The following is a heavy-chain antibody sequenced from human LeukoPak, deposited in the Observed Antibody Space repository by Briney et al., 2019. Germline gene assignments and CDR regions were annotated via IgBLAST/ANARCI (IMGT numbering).Heavy chain of an antibody. CDR3: AKSMGYYYYGMDV. Sequence: PGGSLRLSGAPFGFPLGAKPLGGSRRPQGKGLEGFSVISGSGVATYYADSVKGRLTISRDNSKNTLYLQMNSLRAEDTAIYYCAKSMGYYYYGMDVWGQGTTVTVSS. D-gene: IGHD2/OR15-2a*01. CDR2: ISGSGVAT. V-gene: IGHV3-23*01. J-gene: IGHJ6*02. CDR1: GFPLGAKP.